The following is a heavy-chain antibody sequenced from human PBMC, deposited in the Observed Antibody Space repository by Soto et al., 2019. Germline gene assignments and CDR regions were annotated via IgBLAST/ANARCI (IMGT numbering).Heavy chain of an antibody. J-gene: IGHJ4*02. Sequence: EVQLVESGGGLVQPGRSLRLSCAASGFTFDDYAMHWVRQAPGKGLEWVSSISWNSDTIGYVDSVKGRFTISRDNAKNSLYLQMNSLRAEDTALYYCGKGDCSGGSCFPSDHWGQGTLVTVSS. CDR1: GFTFDDYA. D-gene: IGHD2-15*01. CDR2: ISWNSDTI. V-gene: IGHV3-9*01. CDR3: GKGDCSGGSCFPSDH.